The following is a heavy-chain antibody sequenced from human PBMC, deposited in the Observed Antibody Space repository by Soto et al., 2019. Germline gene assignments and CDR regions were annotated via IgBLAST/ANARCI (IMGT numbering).Heavy chain of an antibody. V-gene: IGHV4-34*01. CDR2: INHSGST. CDR3: ARDPRYYYGSGSRSPFDY. CDR1: GGSFSGYY. Sequence: PSETLSLTCAVYGGSFSGYYWSWIRQPPGKGLEWIGEINHSGSTNYNPSLKSRVTISVDTSKNQFSLKLSSVTAADTAVYYCARDPRYYYGSGSRSPFDYWGQGTLVTVSS. J-gene: IGHJ4*02. D-gene: IGHD3-10*01.